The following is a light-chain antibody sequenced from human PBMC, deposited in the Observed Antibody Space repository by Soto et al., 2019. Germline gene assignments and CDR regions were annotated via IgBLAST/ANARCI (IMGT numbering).Light chain of an antibody. J-gene: IGKJ3*01. V-gene: IGKV1-27*01. CDR2: AAS. Sequence: DIQMTQSPSSLSASVGDRVTITCRASQGIRNYIAWYQQKPGKAPNLLIYAASTLQSGVPSRFSGSGSGTDFTLAINSLQAGGVATYSCQKYSSVPRFGPGTKVDIK. CDR1: QGIRNY. CDR3: QKYSSVPR.